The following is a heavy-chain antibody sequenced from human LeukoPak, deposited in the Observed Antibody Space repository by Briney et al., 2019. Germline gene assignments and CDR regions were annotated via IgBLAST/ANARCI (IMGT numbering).Heavy chain of an antibody. V-gene: IGHV4-34*01. Sequence: SETLSLTCAVYGGSFSGYYWSWIRQPPGKGLEWIGDINHSGSTNYNPSLKSRVTISVDTSKNQFSLKLSSLTAADTAVYYCARRVGRWFGERAYYYNYMDVWGKGTTVTISS. CDR1: GGSFSGYY. CDR2: INHSGST. CDR3: ARRVGRWFGERAYYYNYMDV. D-gene: IGHD3-10*01. J-gene: IGHJ6*03.